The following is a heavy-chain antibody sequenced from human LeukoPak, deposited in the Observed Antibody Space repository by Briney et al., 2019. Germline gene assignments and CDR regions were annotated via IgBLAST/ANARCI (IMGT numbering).Heavy chain of an antibody. J-gene: IGHJ4*02. D-gene: IGHD1-26*01. V-gene: IGHV3-30-3*01. CDR3: ARDSVGATNYFDY. CDR2: ISYDGSNK. CDR1: GFTFSSYA. Sequence: GGSLRLSCAASGFTFSSYAMHWVRQAPGKGLEWVAVISYDGSNKYYADSVKGRFTISRDDSKNTLYLQMNSLRAEDTAVYYCARDSVGATNYFDYWGQGTLVTVSS.